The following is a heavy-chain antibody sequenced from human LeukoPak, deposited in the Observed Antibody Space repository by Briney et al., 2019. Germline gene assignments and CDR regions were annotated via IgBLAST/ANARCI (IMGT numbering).Heavy chain of an antibody. CDR3: ARRGYHDYSGFDY. D-gene: IGHD1-26*01. CDR2: IRYDGSNK. CDR1: GFTFSSYG. Sequence: GGSLRLSCGASGFTFSSYGMHWVRQAPGKGLEWVAFIRYDGSNKYYADSVKGRFTISRDNAKNSLYLQMKSLRAEDTAVYYCARRGYHDYSGFDYWGQGTLVTVSS. J-gene: IGHJ4*02. V-gene: IGHV3-30*02.